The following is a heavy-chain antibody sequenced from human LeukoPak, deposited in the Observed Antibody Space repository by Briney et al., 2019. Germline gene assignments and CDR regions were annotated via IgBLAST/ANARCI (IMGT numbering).Heavy chain of an antibody. CDR2: ISGSAETT. V-gene: IGHV3-23*01. J-gene: IGHJ4*02. D-gene: IGHD3-10*01. CDR3: AKGELYYYGSGSYRLDY. CDR1: GFTFSNYV. Sequence: GGSLRLSCAASGFTFSNYVMTWVRQAPGKGLEWVSTISGSAETTYYADSVKGRFTISRDNSKNTLYLQMNSLRAEDTAVYYCAKGELYYYGSGSYRLDYWGQGTLVTVSS.